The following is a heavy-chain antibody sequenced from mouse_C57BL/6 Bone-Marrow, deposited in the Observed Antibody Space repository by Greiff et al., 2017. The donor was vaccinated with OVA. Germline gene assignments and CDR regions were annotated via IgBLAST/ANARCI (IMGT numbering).Heavy chain of an antibody. CDR1: GFTFSDYG. J-gene: IGHJ1*03. CDR3: ARGPLMTTGERYIDV. V-gene: IGHV5-17*01. CDR2: ISSGSSTI. D-gene: IGHD2-3*01. Sequence: EVKVVESGGGLVKPGGSLKLSCAASGFTFSDYGMHWVRQAPEKGLEWVAYISSGSSTIYYADTVMGRFTISRANAKNTLFLPMTRLRTEDTAMYYCARGPLMTTGERYIDVWGTGTTVTVSS.